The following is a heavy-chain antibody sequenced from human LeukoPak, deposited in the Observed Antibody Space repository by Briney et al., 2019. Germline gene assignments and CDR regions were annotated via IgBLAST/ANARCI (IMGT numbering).Heavy chain of an antibody. CDR1: GFTFSSYS. V-gene: IGHV3-21*01. J-gene: IGHJ4*02. CDR2: ISSSSSYI. Sequence: GGSLRLSCAASGFTFSSYSMSWVRQAPGKGLEWVSSISSSSSYIYYADSVKGRFTISRDNAKNSLYLQMNSLRAEDTAVYYCARDMSGSGSLVDYWGQGTLVTVSS. D-gene: IGHD3-10*01. CDR3: ARDMSGSGSLVDY.